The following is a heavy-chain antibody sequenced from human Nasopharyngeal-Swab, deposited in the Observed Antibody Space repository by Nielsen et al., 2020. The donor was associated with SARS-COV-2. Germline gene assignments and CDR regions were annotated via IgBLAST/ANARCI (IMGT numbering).Heavy chain of an antibody. CDR3: ASPLGFDWLQHADYYYHMDV. V-gene: IGHV3-30*04. J-gene: IGHJ6*03. CDR2: ISYDGGNK. CDR1: GFTFSSYA. Sequence: GESLKISCAASGFTFSSYAMHWVRQAPGKGLEWVAVISYDGGNKYYADSVKGRFTISRDNSKNTLYLQMNSLRAEDTAVYYCASPLGFDWLQHADYYYHMDVWGKGTTVTVSS. D-gene: IGHD3-9*01.